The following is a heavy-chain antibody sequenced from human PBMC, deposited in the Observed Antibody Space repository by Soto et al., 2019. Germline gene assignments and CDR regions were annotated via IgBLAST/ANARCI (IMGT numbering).Heavy chain of an antibody. CDR2: IYYSGST. Sequence: SETLSLTCTVSGGSISSGGYYWSWIRQHPGKGLEWIGYIYYSGSTYYNPSLKSRVTISVDTSKNQFSLKLSSVTAADTAVYYCARAATEWFGESWPLDYWGQGTLVTVSS. CDR1: GGSISSGGYY. J-gene: IGHJ4*02. V-gene: IGHV4-31*03. D-gene: IGHD3-10*01. CDR3: ARAATEWFGESWPLDY.